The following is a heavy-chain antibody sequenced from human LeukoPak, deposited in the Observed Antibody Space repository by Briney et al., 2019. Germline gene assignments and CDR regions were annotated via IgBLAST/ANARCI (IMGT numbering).Heavy chain of an antibody. CDR3: ARESSIAARPVY. D-gene: IGHD6-6*01. V-gene: IGHV4-61*02. Sequence: SQTLSLTCTVSDGSISSGSYYWSWIRQPAGKGLEWIGRIYTSGSTNYNPSLKSRATISVDTSKNQFSLKLSSVTAADTAVYYRARESSIAARPVYWGQGTLVTVSS. J-gene: IGHJ4*02. CDR1: DGSISSGSYY. CDR2: IYTSGST.